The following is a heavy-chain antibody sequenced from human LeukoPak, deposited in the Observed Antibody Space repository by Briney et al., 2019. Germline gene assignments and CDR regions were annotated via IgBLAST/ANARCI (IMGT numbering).Heavy chain of an antibody. V-gene: IGHV3-48*03. Sequence: GGSLRLSCAASGFTFSSYEMNWVRQAPGKGLEWVSYISSGSTIYYADSVKGRFTISRDNAKNSLYLQMNSLRAEDTAVYYCARNMVRGVILFYYGMDVWGQGTTVTVSS. CDR2: ISSGSTI. J-gene: IGHJ6*02. CDR3: ARNMVRGVILFYYGMDV. D-gene: IGHD3-10*01. CDR1: GFTFSSYE.